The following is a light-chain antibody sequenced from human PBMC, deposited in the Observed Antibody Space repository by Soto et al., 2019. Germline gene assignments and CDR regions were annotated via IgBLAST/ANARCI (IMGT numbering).Light chain of an antibody. J-gene: IGKJ1*01. CDR2: GAS. Sequence: EIVLTQSLGILSLSPGEGATLSCRASQSVSANFFAWYQQKPGQAPRLLIYGASTRATGIPDRFSGSGSGTDFTLTISRLEPEDFAVYYCQQYGRTSWTFGQGTKVDIK. V-gene: IGKV3-20*01. CDR1: QSVSANF. CDR3: QQYGRTSWT.